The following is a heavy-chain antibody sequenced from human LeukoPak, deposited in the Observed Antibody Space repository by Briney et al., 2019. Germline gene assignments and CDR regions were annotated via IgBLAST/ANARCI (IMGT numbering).Heavy chain of an antibody. V-gene: IGHV1-8*01. CDR1: GYTFTSYD. J-gene: IGHJ6*03. CDR2: MNPNSGNT. CDR3: ARSPAGVYVYYYYYYMDV. D-gene: IGHD6-13*01. Sequence: ASVKVSCKASGYTFTSYDINWVRQATGQGLEWMGWMNPNSGNTGYAQKLQGRVTMTRNTSISTPYMELSSLRSEDTAVYYCARSPAGVYVYYYYYYMDVWGKGTTVTVSS.